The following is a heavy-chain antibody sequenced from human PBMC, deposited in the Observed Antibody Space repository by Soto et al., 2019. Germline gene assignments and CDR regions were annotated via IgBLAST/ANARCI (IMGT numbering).Heavy chain of an antibody. D-gene: IGHD6-13*01. CDR3: ARVRSSSYHYFDY. CDR1: GFTVSSYR. Sequence: EVQLVESGGGLVQPGGSLRLSCAASGFTVSSYRMSWVRQVPGKGLEWVSVIYSAGSADFADSVKGRFTMSRDNSKNTLYLQMSSLRAEDTAVYYCARVRSSSYHYFDYWGQGTLVTVSS. CDR2: IYSAGSA. J-gene: IGHJ4*02. V-gene: IGHV3-66*01.